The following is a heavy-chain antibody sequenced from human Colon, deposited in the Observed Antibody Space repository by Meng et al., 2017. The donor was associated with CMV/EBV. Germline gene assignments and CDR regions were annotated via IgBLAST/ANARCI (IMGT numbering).Heavy chain of an antibody. V-gene: IGHV3-66*02. CDR1: GFTVRNNY. CDR2: IYDVGNT. J-gene: IGHJ4*02. Sequence: GGSLRLSCAASGFTVRNNYMNWFRRAPGKGLEWVSVIYDVGNTYYADSVKGRLIISRDTSKNILYLQMNSLRAEDTALYYCARGAFDWGQGTLVTVSS. D-gene: IGHD2/OR15-2a*01. CDR3: ARGAFD.